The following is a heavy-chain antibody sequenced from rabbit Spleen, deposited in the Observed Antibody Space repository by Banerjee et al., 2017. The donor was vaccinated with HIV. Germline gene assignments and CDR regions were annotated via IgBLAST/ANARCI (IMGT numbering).Heavy chain of an antibody. CDR2: ISSGGRA. Sequence: QEQLEESGGDLVKPEGSLTLTCTASGFSFSNNYVMCWVRQAPGKGLEYIGTISSGGRAYYVSWARGRFTISKASSTTVDLKITSPTTEDTATYFCARVCDSTYDDMVEYFNIWGQGPLVTVS. CDR3: ARVCDSTYDDMVEYFNI. V-gene: IGHV1S45*01. CDR1: GFSFSNNYV. J-gene: IGHJ4*02. D-gene: IGHD2-1*01.